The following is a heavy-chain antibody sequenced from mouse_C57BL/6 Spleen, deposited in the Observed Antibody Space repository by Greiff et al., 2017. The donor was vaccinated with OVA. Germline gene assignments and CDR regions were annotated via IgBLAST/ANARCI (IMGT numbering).Heavy chain of an antibody. CDR1: GYAFSSSW. CDR3: ARLHQDWYFDG. Sequence: QVQLQQSGPELVKPGASVKISCKASGYAFSSSWMNWVKQRPGKGLEWIGRIYPGDGDTNYNGKFKGKATLTADKSSSTAYMQLSSLTSEDSAVYLCARLHQDWYFDGWGTGTTVTVSS. D-gene: IGHD2-2*01. CDR2: IYPGDGDT. V-gene: IGHV1-82*01. J-gene: IGHJ1*03.